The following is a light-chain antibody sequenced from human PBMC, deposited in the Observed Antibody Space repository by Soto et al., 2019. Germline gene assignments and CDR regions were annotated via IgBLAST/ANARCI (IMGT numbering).Light chain of an antibody. J-gene: IGKJ2*01. CDR1: QTISSY. Sequence: DIQMTQCPSSLSASVGDRVTITCRASQTISSYLNWYQQKLGKAPKLLIYAASSLHSGVPSRFSGSGSGTDFTLTISSLQPEDFATYFCQQSYSTPDTFGQGTKLEIK. V-gene: IGKV1-39*01. CDR2: AAS. CDR3: QQSYSTPDT.